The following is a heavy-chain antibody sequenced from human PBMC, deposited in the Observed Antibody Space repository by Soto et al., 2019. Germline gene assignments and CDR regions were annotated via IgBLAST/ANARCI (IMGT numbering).Heavy chain of an antibody. Sequence: PSQTLSLTCVISGDSVSSNSAAWNWIRQSPSRGLEWLGRTYYRSKWYNDYAVSVKSRITINPDTSKNQFSLQLNSVTPEDTAVYYCAKADRGITGTRNWFDPWGQGTLVTVSS. V-gene: IGHV6-1*01. CDR3: AKADRGITGTRNWFDP. CDR1: GDSVSSNSAA. CDR2: TYYRSKWYN. J-gene: IGHJ5*02. D-gene: IGHD1-20*01.